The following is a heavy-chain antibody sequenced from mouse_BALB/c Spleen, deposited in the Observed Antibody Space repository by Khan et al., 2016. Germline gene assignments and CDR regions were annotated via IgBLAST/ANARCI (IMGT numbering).Heavy chain of an antibody. CDR3: ARGYEGFAY. Sequence: QVQLQQSGAELVRPGTSVKVSCKASGYAFTNYLIEWVKQRPGQGLEWIGVINPGSGGTNYNEKFKGKATLTADKSSSTAYMQLSSLTSDDSAVYFCARGYEGFAYWGQGTLVTVSA. J-gene: IGHJ3*01. CDR1: GYAFTNYL. V-gene: IGHV1-54*01. CDR2: INPGSGGT. D-gene: IGHD2-14*01.